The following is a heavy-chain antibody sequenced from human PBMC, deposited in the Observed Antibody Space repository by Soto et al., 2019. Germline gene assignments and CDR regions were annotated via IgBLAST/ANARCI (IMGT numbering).Heavy chain of an antibody. V-gene: IGHV3-30*18. CDR1: GFTFSSYG. J-gene: IGHJ4*02. Sequence: PGGSLRLSCAASGFTFSSYGMHWVRQAPGKGLEWVAVISYDGSNKYYADSVKGRFTISRDNSKNTLYLQMNSLRAEDTAVYYCAKDSYIVVVPAANFDYWGQGTLVTVSS. CDR3: AKDSYIVVVPAANFDY. CDR2: ISYDGSNK. D-gene: IGHD2-2*01.